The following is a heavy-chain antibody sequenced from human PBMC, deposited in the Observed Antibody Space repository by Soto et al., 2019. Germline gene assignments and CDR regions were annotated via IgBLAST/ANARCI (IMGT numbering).Heavy chain of an antibody. Sequence: SETLSLTCAVSGGPISSSNWWSWVRQPPGKGLEWIGEIYHSGSTNYNPSLKSRVTISVDKSKNQFSLKLSSVTAADTAVYYCARDPYGSGSYYKGYYYYGMDVWGQGTTVTVSS. CDR1: GGPISSSNW. CDR3: ARDPYGSGSYYKGYYYYGMDV. CDR2: IYHSGST. V-gene: IGHV4-4*02. J-gene: IGHJ6*02. D-gene: IGHD3-10*01.